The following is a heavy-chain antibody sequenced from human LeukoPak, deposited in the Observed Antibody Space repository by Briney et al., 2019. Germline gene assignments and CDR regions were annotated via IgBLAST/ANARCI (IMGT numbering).Heavy chain of an antibody. D-gene: IGHD2-2*01. J-gene: IGHJ4*02. CDR3: ARIIRDIVVVPAANDY. Sequence: SETLSLTCTVSGGSFSRYFWTWIRQTPGRGLGWIGYIYHSGSTYYNPSLKSRVTISVDRSENQFSLKLSSVTAADTAVYYCARIIRDIVVVPAANDYWGRGTLVTVSS. V-gene: IGHV4-59*12. CDR2: IYHSGST. CDR1: GGSFSRYF.